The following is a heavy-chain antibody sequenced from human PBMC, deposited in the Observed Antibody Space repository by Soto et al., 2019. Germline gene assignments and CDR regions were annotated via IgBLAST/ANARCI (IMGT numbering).Heavy chain of an antibody. D-gene: IGHD4-4*01. V-gene: IGHV3-21*01. CDR3: ARDQRVTPGY. J-gene: IGHJ4*02. CDR1: GFSFSSYS. CDR2: ISSSSSYI. Sequence: VGSLRLSCAASGFSFSSYSMNWVRQAPGKGLEWVSSISSSSSYIXYADSVKGRFTISRDNAKNSLDLQMNSLRAEDTAVYYCARDQRVTPGYWGQGTLVTSPQ.